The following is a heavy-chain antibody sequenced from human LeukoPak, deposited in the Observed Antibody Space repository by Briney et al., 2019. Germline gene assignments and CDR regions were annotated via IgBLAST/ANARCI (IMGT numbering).Heavy chain of an antibody. CDR1: GGSISSYY. D-gene: IGHD3-9*01. CDR2: ISSSGSTI. V-gene: IGHV3-11*04. Sequence: PSETLSLTCTVSGGSISSYYWSWIRQAPGKGLEWVSYISSSGSTIYYADSVKGRFTISRDNAKNSLFLQMNSLRAEDTAVYYCARDLYDIFALDYWGQGTLVTVSS. CDR3: ARDLYDIFALDY. J-gene: IGHJ4*02.